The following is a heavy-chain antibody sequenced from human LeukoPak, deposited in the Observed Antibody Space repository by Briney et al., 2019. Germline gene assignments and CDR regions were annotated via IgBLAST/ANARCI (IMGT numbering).Heavy chain of an antibody. V-gene: IGHV3-23*01. CDR3: AKVDSSGYYSSWFDP. J-gene: IGHJ5*02. D-gene: IGHD3-22*01. CDR2: ISGSGGST. CDR1: GFTFSSYG. Sequence: GGSLRLSCAASGFTFSSYGMSWVRQAPGKGLEWVSAISGSGGSTYYADSVKGRFTISRDNSKNTLYLQMNSLRAEDTAVYYCAKVDSSGYYSSWFDPWGQGTLVTVSS.